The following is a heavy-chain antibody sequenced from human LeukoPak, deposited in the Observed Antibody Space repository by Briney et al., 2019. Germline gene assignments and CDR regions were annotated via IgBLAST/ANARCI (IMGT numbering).Heavy chain of an antibody. D-gene: IGHD3-22*01. J-gene: IGHJ3*02. CDR1: GYSFTSYW. CDR3: ARASGSGSFGAFDI. CDR2: IYPGDSDT. Sequence: GESLKISCKGSGYSFTSYWIAWVRQMPGKGLEWMGIIYPGDSDTRYSPSFQGQVTISADKSIGTAYLQWNSLKAPNTAMYYCARASGSGSFGAFDIWGQGTMVTVSS. V-gene: IGHV5-51*01.